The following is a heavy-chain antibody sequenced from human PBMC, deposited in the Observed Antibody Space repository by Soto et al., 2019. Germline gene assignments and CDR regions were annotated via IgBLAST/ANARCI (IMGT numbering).Heavy chain of an antibody. D-gene: IGHD3-22*01. V-gene: IGHV1-69*13. CDR2: IIPIFGTA. J-gene: IGHJ5*02. CDR1: GGTFSSYA. Sequence: ASVKVSCKASGGTFSSYAISWVRQAPGQGLEWMGGIIPIFGTANYAQKFQGRVTITADESTSTACMELSSLRSEDTAVYYCARDPQRYYYDSSGYYHNWFDPWGQGTLVTVSS. CDR3: ARDPQRYYYDSSGYYHNWFDP.